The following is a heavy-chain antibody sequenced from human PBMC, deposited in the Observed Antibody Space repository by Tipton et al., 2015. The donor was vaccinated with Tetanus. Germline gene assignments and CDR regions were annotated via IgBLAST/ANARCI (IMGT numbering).Heavy chain of an antibody. CDR2: ISAYNGKT. Sequence: QVQLVQSGAEVEKPGASVKVSCKASGYNFVNFGISWVRQAPGQGLEWMGWISAYNGKTKYAQRLQGRVTMTTDRSASTAYMDLRRLRSDDTVVYYCARVQEQRIYYYGLDVWGQGPTVAVSS. V-gene: IGHV1-18*01. D-gene: IGHD6-25*01. CDR1: GYNFVNFG. J-gene: IGHJ6*02. CDR3: ARVQEQRIYYYGLDV.